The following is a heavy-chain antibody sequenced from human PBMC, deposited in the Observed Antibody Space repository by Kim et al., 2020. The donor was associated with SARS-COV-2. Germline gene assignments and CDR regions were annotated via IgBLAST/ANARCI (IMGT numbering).Heavy chain of an antibody. Sequence: YADSVKGRFTISSDNAKNSLDLQMNSRRAEDTALYYCAKDKGITILGIDYWGQGTLVTVSS. CDR3: AKDKGITILGIDY. J-gene: IGHJ4*02. D-gene: IGHD3-3*01. V-gene: IGHV3-9*01.